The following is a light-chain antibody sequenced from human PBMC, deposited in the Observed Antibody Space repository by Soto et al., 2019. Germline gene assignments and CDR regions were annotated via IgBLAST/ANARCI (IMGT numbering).Light chain of an antibody. CDR3: QQYIRWPLT. V-gene: IGKV3-15*01. CDR2: GAS. J-gene: IGKJ4*01. CDR1: QSLSSN. Sequence: EIVLTQSPGTLSLPPGERATLSCGASQSLSSNLAWYQQKPGQAPSLLIYGASTRATGTPARFSGSGSGTEFTLTISSLQSEDFAVYYCQQYIRWPLTFGGGTKVDIK.